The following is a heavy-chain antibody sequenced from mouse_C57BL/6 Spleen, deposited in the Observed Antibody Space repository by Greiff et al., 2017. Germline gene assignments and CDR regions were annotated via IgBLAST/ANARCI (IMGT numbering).Heavy chain of an antibody. Sequence: VQLQQPGAELVKPGASVKLSCKASGHTFTSYWMNWVKQRPGQGLEWIGMIHPNSGSTNYNEKFKSKDTLTVDKSSSTAYMQLSSLTSEDSAVYYCARDSSGYRFAYWGQGTLVTVSA. CDR2: IHPNSGST. CDR3: ARDSSGYRFAY. CDR1: GHTFTSYW. J-gene: IGHJ3*01. D-gene: IGHD3-2*02. V-gene: IGHV1-64*01.